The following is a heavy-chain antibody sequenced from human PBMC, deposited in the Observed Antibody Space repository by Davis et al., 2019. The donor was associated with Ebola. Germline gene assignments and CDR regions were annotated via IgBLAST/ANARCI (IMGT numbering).Heavy chain of an antibody. D-gene: IGHD3-22*01. V-gene: IGHV1-2*06. CDR2: INPNNGVA. CDR3: ARLSNYYYDSSGYPGAFDI. CDR1: GYFFTGFY. Sequence: AASVKVSCKASGYFFTGFYMHWVRQAPGQGLEWMGRINPNNGVANYAQKFQGRVTMTRDTSTSTVYMELSSLRSEDTAVYYCARLSNYYYDSSGYPGAFDIWGQGTMVTVSS. J-gene: IGHJ3*02.